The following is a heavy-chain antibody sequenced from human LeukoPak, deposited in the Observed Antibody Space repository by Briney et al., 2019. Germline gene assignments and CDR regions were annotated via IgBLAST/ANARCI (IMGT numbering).Heavy chain of an antibody. CDR1: GFTFSSYG. CDR3: AKDPGLYYDILTGYYNGLYYFDY. Sequence: PGGSLRLSCAASGFTFSSYGMSWVRQAPGKGLEWVSAISGSGGSTYYADSVKGRFTISRDNSKNTLYLQMNSLRAEDTAVYYCAKDPGLYYDILTGYYNGLYYFDYWGQGTLVTVSS. CDR2: ISGSGGST. V-gene: IGHV3-23*01. D-gene: IGHD3-9*01. J-gene: IGHJ4*02.